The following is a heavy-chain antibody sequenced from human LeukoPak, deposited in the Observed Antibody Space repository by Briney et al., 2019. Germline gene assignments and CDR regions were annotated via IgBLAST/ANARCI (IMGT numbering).Heavy chain of an antibody. J-gene: IGHJ4*02. CDR1: GFTFSSYA. CDR2: ISGSGGST. V-gene: IGHV3-23*01. CDR3: AKRGYYDFWSGPIDDY. Sequence: GGSLRLSCAASGFTFSSYAMSWVRQAPGKGLEWVSAISGSGGSTYYADSVKGRFTISRDNSKNTLYLQMNSLRAEDTAVYYCAKRGYYDFWSGPIDDYWGQGTLVTVSS. D-gene: IGHD3-3*01.